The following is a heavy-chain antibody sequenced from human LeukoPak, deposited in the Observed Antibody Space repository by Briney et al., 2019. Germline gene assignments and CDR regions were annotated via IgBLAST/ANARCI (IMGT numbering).Heavy chain of an antibody. CDR3: AISGGYWAWAH. D-gene: IGHD1-26*01. J-gene: IGHJ4*02. Sequence: GGSLRLSCAASGFTFSSYGMHWVRQAPGKGLEWVAFITYDGSNKYYADSVKGRFTISRDNSKNTLYLQMNSLRAEDTAVYYCAISGGYWAWAHWGQGTLVTVSS. CDR1: GFTFSSYG. V-gene: IGHV3-30*02. CDR2: ITYDGSNK.